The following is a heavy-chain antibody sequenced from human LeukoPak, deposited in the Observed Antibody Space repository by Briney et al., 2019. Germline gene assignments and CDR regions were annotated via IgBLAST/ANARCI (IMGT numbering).Heavy chain of an antibody. CDR2: INPNSGGT. D-gene: IGHD6-6*01. CDR1: GYTFTSYG. J-gene: IGHJ6*03. Sequence: GASVKVSCKASGYTFTSYGISWVRQAPGQGLEWMGWINPNSGGTNYAQKFQGRVTMTRDTSISTAYMELSRLRSDDTAVYYCARDRYSSSFYYMDVWGKGTTVTVSS. V-gene: IGHV1-2*02. CDR3: ARDRYSSSFYYMDV.